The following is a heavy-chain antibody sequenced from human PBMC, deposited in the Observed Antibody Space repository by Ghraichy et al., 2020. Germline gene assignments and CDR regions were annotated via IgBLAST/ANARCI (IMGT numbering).Heavy chain of an antibody. J-gene: IGHJ6*02. Sequence: GGSLRLSCAASGFTFSGYAMHWVRQAPGKGLEWVADISDAGSNEYYVDSVKGRFTISRDNSKNTLYLQMNSLRPEDTAVYYCARATREWLGRYYGVDVWGQGTTVIVS. CDR2: ISDAGSNE. CDR1: GFTFSGYA. D-gene: IGHD3-10*01. V-gene: IGHV3-30*04. CDR3: ARATREWLGRYYGVDV.